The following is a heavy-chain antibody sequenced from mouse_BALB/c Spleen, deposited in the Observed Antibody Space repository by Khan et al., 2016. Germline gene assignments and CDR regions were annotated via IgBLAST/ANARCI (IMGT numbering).Heavy chain of an antibody. V-gene: IGHV2-6-1*01. D-gene: IGHD1-1*01. J-gene: IGHJ4*01. CDR2: IWSDGST. CDR3: ARHYHGSNYAMDY. Sequence: QVQLKESGPGLVAPSQSLSITCTISGFSLTSYGVHWVRQPPGKGLEWLVVIWSDGSTTYNSALKSRLSISKDNSKSQVFLKMNSLQTDDTAMYYCARHYHGSNYAMDYWGQGTSVTVSS. CDR1: GFSLTSYG.